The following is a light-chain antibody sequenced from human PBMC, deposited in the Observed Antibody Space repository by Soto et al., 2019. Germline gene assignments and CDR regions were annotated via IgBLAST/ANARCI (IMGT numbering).Light chain of an antibody. Sequence: DIQLTQSPATVSASVGDRVTITCRASQSIGRWLAWYQQKPGKAPKVLIWDATTLHRGVPSRFSGSGSGTEFTLTISSLQPDHFATYYCQQDNDYSTWTFGQGTKVDI. V-gene: IGKV1-5*01. CDR1: QSIGRW. J-gene: IGKJ1*01. CDR2: DAT. CDR3: QQDNDYSTWT.